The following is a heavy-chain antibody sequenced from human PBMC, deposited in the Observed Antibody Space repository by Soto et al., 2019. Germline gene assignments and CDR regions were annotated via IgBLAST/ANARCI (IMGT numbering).Heavy chain of an antibody. D-gene: IGHD3-16*02. Sequence: EVQLVESGGGLVQPGGSLRLSCAASGFTFSSYWMSWVRQAPGKGLEWVANIKQDGSEKYYVDSVKGRFTISRDNAKNSRYLQMNSLRAEDTAVYYCARVYDYVWGSYRSPGYFDYWGQGTLVTVSS. CDR2: IKQDGSEK. CDR1: GFTFSSYW. V-gene: IGHV3-7*04. J-gene: IGHJ4*02. CDR3: ARVYDYVWGSYRSPGYFDY.